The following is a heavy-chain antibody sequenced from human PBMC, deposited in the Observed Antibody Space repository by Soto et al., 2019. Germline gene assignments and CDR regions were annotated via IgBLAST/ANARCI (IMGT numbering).Heavy chain of an antibody. CDR3: AKFEDGNDMFDY. V-gene: IGHV3-23*01. Sequence: PGGSLRLSCAASGFTFSSYAMSWVRQAPGKGREWVSAISGSGGSTYYADSVKGRFTISRDNSKNTLYLQMNSLRAEDTAVYYCAKFEDGNDMFDYWGQGTLVTVSS. D-gene: IGHD1-1*01. J-gene: IGHJ4*02. CDR1: GFTFSSYA. CDR2: ISGSGGST.